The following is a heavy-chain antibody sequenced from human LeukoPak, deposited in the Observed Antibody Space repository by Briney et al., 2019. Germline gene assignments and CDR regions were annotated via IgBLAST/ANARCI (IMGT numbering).Heavy chain of an antibody. Sequence: GGSLRLSCAVSGFTFSSYWMSWVRQAPGKGLEWVADIKQDGSEKYYVDSVKGRFTISRDNARNSLYLQMNSLRAEDTAVYYCARDSPLGTDFDYWGQGTLVTVSS. J-gene: IGHJ4*02. CDR1: GFTFSSYW. D-gene: IGHD1-1*01. CDR3: ARDSPLGTDFDY. V-gene: IGHV3-7*03. CDR2: IKQDGSEK.